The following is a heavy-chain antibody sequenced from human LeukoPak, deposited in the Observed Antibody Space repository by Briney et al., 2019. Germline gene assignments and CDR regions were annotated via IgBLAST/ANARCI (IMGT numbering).Heavy chain of an antibody. D-gene: IGHD4/OR15-4a*01. V-gene: IGHV3-53*01. CDR2: IYSDNT. J-gene: IGHJ4*02. CDR1: GFTVSSNS. CDR3: ARRAGAYSHPYDY. Sequence: GGSLRLTCTVSGFTVSSNSMSWVRQAPGKGLEWVSFIYSDNTHYSDSVKGRFTISRDNSKNTLYLQMNSLRAEDTAVYYCARRAGAYSHPYDYWGQGTLVTVSS.